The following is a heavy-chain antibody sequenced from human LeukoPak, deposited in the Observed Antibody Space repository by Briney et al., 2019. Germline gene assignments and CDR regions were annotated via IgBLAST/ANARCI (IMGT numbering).Heavy chain of an antibody. Sequence: KPGGSLRLSCAASGFTFSSYSMNWVRQAPGKGLEWVSSISSSSSYIYYADSVKGRFTISRDNAKNSLYLQMNSLRAEDTAVYYCARDGYINGWKFESWGQGTLVTVSS. D-gene: IGHD6-19*01. CDR2: ISSSSSYI. CDR1: GFTFSSYS. CDR3: ARDGYINGWKFES. V-gene: IGHV3-21*01. J-gene: IGHJ4*02.